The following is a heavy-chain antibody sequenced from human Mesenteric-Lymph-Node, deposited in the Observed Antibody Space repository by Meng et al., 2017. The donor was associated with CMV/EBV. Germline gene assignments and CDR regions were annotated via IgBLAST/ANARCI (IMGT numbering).Heavy chain of an antibody. CDR1: FTSCA. V-gene: IGHV1-3*01. Sequence: FTSCAMHWLRLGPGQRLGWMGWLNDGNDDTKYSQEYQGRVTITRDTSASIAYMGLGCLRSEDTAVYYCARGEIVVVPAAILGWFDPWGQGTLVTVSS. CDR2: LNDGNDDT. CDR3: ARGEIVVVPAAILGWFDP. D-gene: IGHD2-2*01. J-gene: IGHJ5*02.